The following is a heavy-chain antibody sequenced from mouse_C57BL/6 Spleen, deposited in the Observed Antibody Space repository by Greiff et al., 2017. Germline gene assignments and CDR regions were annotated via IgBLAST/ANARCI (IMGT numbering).Heavy chain of an antibody. J-gene: IGHJ2*01. CDR2: INPNNGGT. CDR3: ARRSSGYGGDYFDY. CDR1: GYTFTDYN. Sequence: VQLQQSGPELVKPGASVKIPCKASGYTFTDYNMDWVKQSHGKSLEWIGDINPNNGGTIYNQKFKGKATLTVDKSSSTAYMELRSLTSEDTAVYYCARRSSGYGGDYFDYWGQGTTLTVSS. D-gene: IGHD3-2*02. V-gene: IGHV1-18*01.